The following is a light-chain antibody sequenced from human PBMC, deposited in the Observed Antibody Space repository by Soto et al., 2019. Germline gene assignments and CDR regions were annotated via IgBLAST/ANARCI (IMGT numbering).Light chain of an antibody. CDR1: SSDVGGYNY. J-gene: IGLJ2*01. V-gene: IGLV2-8*01. CDR2: EVS. CDR3: SSYAGSNKFVV. Sequence: QSALTQPPSASGSPGQSVTISCTGTSSDVGGYNYVSWYQQHPGKAPKLMIYEVSKRPSGVPDRFSGPKSGNTASLTVSGLQAEDEADYYCSSYAGSNKFVVFGGGTKL.